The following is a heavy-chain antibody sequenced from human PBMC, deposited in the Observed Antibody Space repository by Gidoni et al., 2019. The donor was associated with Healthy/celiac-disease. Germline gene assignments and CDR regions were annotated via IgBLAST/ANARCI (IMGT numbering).Heavy chain of an antibody. Sequence: QLQLQESGSGLVKPSQTLSLTCAVSGGSICSGGYSWSWIRQPPGKGLEWIGYIYHSGSTYYNPSLKSRVTISVDRSKNQFSLKLSSVTAADTAVYYCARRKEGGGWYFDYWGQGTLVTVSS. D-gene: IGHD6-19*01. V-gene: IGHV4-30-2*01. CDR2: IYHSGST. J-gene: IGHJ4*02. CDR3: ARRKEGGGWYFDY. CDR1: GGSICSGGYS.